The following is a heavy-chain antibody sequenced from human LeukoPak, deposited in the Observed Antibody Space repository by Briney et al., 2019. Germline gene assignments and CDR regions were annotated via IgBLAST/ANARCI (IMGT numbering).Heavy chain of an antibody. V-gene: IGHV4-34*01. Sequence: SETLSLTCAVYGGSFSGYYWSWIRQPPGKGLEWIGEINHSGSTNYNPSLKSRVTISVDTSKNQFSLKLSSVTAADTAVYYCASSFYGVGSYWGQGTLVTVSS. J-gene: IGHJ4*02. CDR3: ASSFYGVGSY. CDR1: GGSFSGYY. CDR2: INHSGST. D-gene: IGHD4-17*01.